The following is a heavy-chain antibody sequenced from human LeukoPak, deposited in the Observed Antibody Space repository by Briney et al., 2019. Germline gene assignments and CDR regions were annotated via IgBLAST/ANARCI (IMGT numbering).Heavy chain of an antibody. J-gene: IGHJ6*02. D-gene: IGHD2-2*01. CDR3: ARTSDIYCSSTSCYYYYYYGMDV. CDR2: IIPIFGTA. Sequence: SVKVSCKASGGTFSSYAISWVRQAPGQGLEWMGGIIPIFGTANYAQKFQGRVTITADESTSTAYMELRSLRSDDTAVYYCARTSDIYCSSTSCYYYYYYGMDVWGQGTTVTVSS. V-gene: IGHV1-69*13. CDR1: GGTFSSYA.